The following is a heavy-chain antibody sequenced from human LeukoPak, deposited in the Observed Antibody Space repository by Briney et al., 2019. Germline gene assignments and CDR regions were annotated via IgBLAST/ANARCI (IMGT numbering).Heavy chain of an antibody. Sequence: SVKVSCKASGGTFSSYAISWVRQAPGQGLEWMGRIIPILGIANYAQKFQGRVTITADKSMSTAYMELSSLRSEDTAVYYCARDRVTMVRGVISGGMDVWGQGTTVTVSS. CDR3: ARDRVTMVRGVISGGMDV. CDR1: GGTFSSYA. CDR2: IIPILGIA. D-gene: IGHD3-10*01. V-gene: IGHV1-69*04. J-gene: IGHJ6*02.